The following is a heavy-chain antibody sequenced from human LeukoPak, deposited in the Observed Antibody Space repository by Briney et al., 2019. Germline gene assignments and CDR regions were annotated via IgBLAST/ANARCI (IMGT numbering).Heavy chain of an antibody. CDR1: GFTFSNAW. D-gene: IGHD3-22*01. Sequence: GSLRLSCATSGFTFSNAWMNWVRQAPGKGLEWVGRIRSNSDGGTIDYAAPVKGRFALSRDDSKNTLYLQMNSLQTEDTAVYYCATDFYDTTWGRGTLVTVSS. CDR2: IRSNSDGGTI. V-gene: IGHV3-15*07. J-gene: IGHJ5*02. CDR3: ATDFYDTT.